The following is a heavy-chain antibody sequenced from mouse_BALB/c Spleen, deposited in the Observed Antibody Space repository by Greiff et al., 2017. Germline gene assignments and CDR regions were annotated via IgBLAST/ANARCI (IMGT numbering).Heavy chain of an antibody. CDR2: INPSNGRT. D-gene: IGHD3-3*01. Sequence: QVQLQQPGAELVKPGASVKLSCKASGYTFTSYWMHWVKQRPGQGLEWIGEINPSNGRTNYNEKFKSKATLTVDKSSSTAYMQLSSLTSEDSAVYYCARWGTLYAMDYWGQGTSVTVSA. V-gene: IGHV1S81*02. J-gene: IGHJ4*01. CDR1: GYTFTSYW. CDR3: ARWGTLYAMDY.